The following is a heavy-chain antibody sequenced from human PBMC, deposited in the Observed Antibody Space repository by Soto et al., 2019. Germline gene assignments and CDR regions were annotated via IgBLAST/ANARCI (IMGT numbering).Heavy chain of an antibody. D-gene: IGHD3-22*01. Sequence: GGSLRLSCAASGFTFSSYGMHWVRQAPGKGLEWVAVIWYDGSNKYYADSVKGRFTISRDNSKNALYLQMNSLRAEDTAVFYFARADYYDSSGYLGEDAFDIWGQGTMVTVSS. CDR3: ARADYYDSSGYLGEDAFDI. J-gene: IGHJ3*02. CDR1: GFTFSSYG. V-gene: IGHV3-33*01. CDR2: IWYDGSNK.